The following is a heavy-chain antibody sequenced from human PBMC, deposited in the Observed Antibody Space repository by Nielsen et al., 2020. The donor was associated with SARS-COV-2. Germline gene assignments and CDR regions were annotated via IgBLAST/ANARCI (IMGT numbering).Heavy chain of an antibody. Sequence: GESLKISCAASGFTFSSYAMSWVRQAPGKGLLWVSGIIGSGGSTYYADSVKGRFAISRDNSKNTLYLQINSLRADDTAVYYCATQADGYKSPYDYWGQGTLVTVSS. V-gene: IGHV3-23*01. CDR2: IIGSGGST. CDR3: ATQADGYKSPYDY. CDR1: GFTFSSYA. J-gene: IGHJ4*02. D-gene: IGHD3-10*01.